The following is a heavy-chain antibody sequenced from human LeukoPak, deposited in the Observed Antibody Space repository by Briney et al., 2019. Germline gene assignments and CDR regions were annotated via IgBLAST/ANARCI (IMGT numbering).Heavy chain of an antibody. CDR2: IYTSGST. J-gene: IGHJ5*02. D-gene: IGHD2-15*01. Sequence: SETLSLTCTVSGGSISSYYWSWIRQPAGKGLEWIGRIYTSGSTNYNPSLKSRVTMSVDTSKNQFSLKLSSVTAADTAVYYCARDPYCSGGSCYLNWFDPWGQGTLVTVSS. CDR3: ARDPYCSGGSCYLNWFDP. CDR1: GGSISSYY. V-gene: IGHV4-4*07.